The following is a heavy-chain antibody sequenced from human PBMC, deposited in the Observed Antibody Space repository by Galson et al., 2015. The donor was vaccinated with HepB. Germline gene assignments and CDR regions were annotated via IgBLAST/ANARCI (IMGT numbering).Heavy chain of an antibody. CDR1: GYTFTGYY. D-gene: IGHD7-27*01. Sequence: SVKVPCKAPGYTFTGYYMHWVRQAPGQGLEWMGWINPNSGGTNYAQKFQGWVTMTRDTSISTAYMELSRLRSDDTTVYYCAGALGKQMGADAFDIWGQGTMVTVSS. CDR2: INPNSGGT. CDR3: AGALGKQMGADAFDI. J-gene: IGHJ3*02. V-gene: IGHV1-2*04.